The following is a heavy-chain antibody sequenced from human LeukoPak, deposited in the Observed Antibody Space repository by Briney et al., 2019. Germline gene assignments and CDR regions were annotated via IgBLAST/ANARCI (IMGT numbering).Heavy chain of an antibody. CDR2: ISSSSSYI. Sequence: GGSLRLSCAASGFTFSSYSMNWVRQAPGKGLEWVSSISSSSSYIYYADSVKGRFTISRDNAKNSLYLQMNSLRAEDTAVYYCARSPTYDFWSGNNWFDPWGQGTLVTVSS. CDR3: ARSPTYDFWSGNNWFDP. J-gene: IGHJ5*02. D-gene: IGHD3-3*01. V-gene: IGHV3-21*01. CDR1: GFTFSSYS.